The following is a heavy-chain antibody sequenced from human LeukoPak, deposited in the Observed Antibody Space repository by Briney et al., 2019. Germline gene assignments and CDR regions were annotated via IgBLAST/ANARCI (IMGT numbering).Heavy chain of an antibody. Sequence: ASVKVSCKASGYTFTSYYMHWVRQAPGQGLEWMGWINPNSGGTNYAQKFQGRVTMTRDTSISTAYMELSRLRSDDTAVYYCARGAAARRNYYYYYYMDVWGKGTTVTVSS. CDR3: ARGAAARRNYYYYYYMDV. J-gene: IGHJ6*03. CDR2: INPNSGGT. V-gene: IGHV1-2*02. D-gene: IGHD6-13*01. CDR1: GYTFTSYY.